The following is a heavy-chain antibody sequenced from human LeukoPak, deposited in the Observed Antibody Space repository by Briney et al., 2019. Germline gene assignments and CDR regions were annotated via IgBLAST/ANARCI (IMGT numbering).Heavy chain of an antibody. J-gene: IGHJ5*02. Sequence: SETLSLTCAVYGGSFIGYSWSWIRQPPGKGLEWIGEINHIGSTNYNPSLKSRVTISVDTSKNQFSLKLSSVTAADTAVYYCARWRAAGNWLDRWGQGTLVTVSS. CDR2: INHIGST. CDR1: GGSFIGYS. D-gene: IGHD6-13*01. V-gene: IGHV4-34*01. CDR3: ARWRAAGNWLDR.